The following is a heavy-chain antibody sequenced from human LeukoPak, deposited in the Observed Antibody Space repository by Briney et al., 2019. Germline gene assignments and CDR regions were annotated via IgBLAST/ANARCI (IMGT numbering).Heavy chain of an antibody. V-gene: IGHV4-4*07. CDR3: SGEGHDYDSTGYYYGGGDY. D-gene: IGHD3-22*01. Sequence: PSETLSLTCAVSGGSISSYYWSWIRQPAGEGLEWIGRIYTRGSTDYNPSLKSRVTMSADMSKNQFSLKLSSVTAADAAGYYCSGEGHDYDSTGYYYGGGDYWGQGTLVTVAS. CDR2: IYTRGST. CDR1: GGSISSYY. J-gene: IGHJ4*02.